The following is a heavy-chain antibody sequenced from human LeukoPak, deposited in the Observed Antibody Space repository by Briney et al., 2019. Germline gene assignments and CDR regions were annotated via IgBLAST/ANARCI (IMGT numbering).Heavy chain of an antibody. Sequence: SETLSLTCTVSGGSISSYYWSWIWQPPGKGLEWIGFFYYSGSTNCNPSVKSRVAMSVDTSKKQFSLKLSSLTAADTAVYYCARGGTAVIAPYAFDIWGQGTMVTVSS. J-gene: IGHJ3*02. V-gene: IGHV4-59*01. D-gene: IGHD4-23*01. CDR3: ARGGTAVIAPYAFDI. CDR2: FYYSGST. CDR1: GGSISSYY.